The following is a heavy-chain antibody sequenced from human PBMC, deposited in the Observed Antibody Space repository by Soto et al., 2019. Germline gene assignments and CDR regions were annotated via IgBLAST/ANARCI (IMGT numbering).Heavy chain of an antibody. CDR3: AKEMKYCRAGTCPFDY. CDR1: GFTFDDYA. V-gene: IGHV3-9*01. J-gene: IGHJ4*01. Sequence: SLRLSCAASGFTFDDYAMHWVRQAPGKGLEWVSGISWNSGSIGYADSVKGRFTISRNNAKKSLYLQMNSLRAEDTALFYCAKEMKYCRAGTCPFDYWSHGTLVTVSS. D-gene: IGHD2-15*01. CDR2: ISWNSGSI.